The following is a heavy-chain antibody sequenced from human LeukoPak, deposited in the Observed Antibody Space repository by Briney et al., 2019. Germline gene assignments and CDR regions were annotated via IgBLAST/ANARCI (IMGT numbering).Heavy chain of an antibody. Sequence: GASVKVSCKASGYTFTGYYMHWVRQAPGQGLEWMGWINPNSGGTNYAQKFQGRVTMTRDTSISTAYMELSRLRSDDTAVYYCARDPKIAVAGGERYFGLWGRGTLVTVSS. V-gene: IGHV1-2*02. D-gene: IGHD6-19*01. J-gene: IGHJ2*01. CDR1: GYTFTGYY. CDR2: INPNSGGT. CDR3: ARDPKIAVAGGERYFGL.